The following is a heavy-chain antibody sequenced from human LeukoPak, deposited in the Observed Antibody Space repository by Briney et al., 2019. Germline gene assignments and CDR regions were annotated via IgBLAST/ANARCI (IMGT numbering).Heavy chain of an antibody. J-gene: IGHJ5*02. CDR1: GFTFSRYG. D-gene: IGHD1-26*01. V-gene: IGHV3-30*03. CDR3: ARDNSVGDYAWWFDP. Sequence: QTGGSLRLSCAASGFTFSRYGMHWVRQAPGKGLEWVAVISYDGSDKYYADSVKGRFTISRDNSKNTLYLQMNSLRAEDTAVYYCARDNSVGDYAWWFDPWGQGTLVTVSS. CDR2: ISYDGSDK.